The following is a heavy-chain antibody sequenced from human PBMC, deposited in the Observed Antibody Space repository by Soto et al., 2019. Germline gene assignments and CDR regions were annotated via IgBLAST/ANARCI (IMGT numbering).Heavy chain of an antibody. D-gene: IGHD3-10*01. J-gene: IGHJ4*02. CDR3: GTRPGGGCY. CDR2: IYSGGYT. V-gene: IGHV3-53*01. CDR1: GFTVSNNY. Sequence: EVQLVESGGGLIQPGGSLRLSCAVSGFTVSNNYMSWVRQAPGKGLEGVSVIYSGGYTAYGDSVKGRFTISRDNSKNTLFLQMKGRGARATAVFYGGTRPGGGCYWGQGTLVTVSS.